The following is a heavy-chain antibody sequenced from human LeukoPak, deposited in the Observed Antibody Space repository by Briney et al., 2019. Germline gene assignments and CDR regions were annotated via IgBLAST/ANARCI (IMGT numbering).Heavy chain of an antibody. V-gene: IGHV3-23*01. CDR1: GFTFSDYY. Sequence: GGSLRLSCAASGFTFSDYYMSWIRQAPGKGLEWVSVISKNGDTTYYADSVKGRFTISRDNSKNTLYLQMNSLRAEDTALYFCATRQFCSGGTCYGLSFWGQGTMVTISS. CDR3: ATRQFCSGGTCYGLSF. CDR2: ISKNGDTT. J-gene: IGHJ3*01. D-gene: IGHD2-15*01.